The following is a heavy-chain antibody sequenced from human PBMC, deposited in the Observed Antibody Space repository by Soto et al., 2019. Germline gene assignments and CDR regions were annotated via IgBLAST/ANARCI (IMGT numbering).Heavy chain of an antibody. CDR3: ARRGGGSCYPSVCYGMDV. J-gene: IGHJ6*02. D-gene: IGHD2-15*01. CDR2: INPSGGST. V-gene: IGHV1-46*01. Sequence: QVQLVQSGAEVKKPGASVKVSCKASGYTFTSYYMHWVRQAPGQGLEWMGIINPSGGSTSYAQKFQGRVTMTRDTSTSTVYMELSSLRSEDTAVYYCARRGGGSCYPSVCYGMDVWGQGTTVTVSS. CDR1: GYTFTSYY.